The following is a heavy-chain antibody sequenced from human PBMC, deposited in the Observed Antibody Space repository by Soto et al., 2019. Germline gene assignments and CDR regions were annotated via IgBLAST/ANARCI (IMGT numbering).Heavy chain of an antibody. J-gene: IGHJ6*02. Sequence: PSETLPLTCTVSGGTISSGGYYWSWIRPHPGKGLEWIGYIYYSGSTYYNPSLKSRVTISVDTSKNSVTLKLRSVTAAGTVVYDCAREVTMIVVAYNYGIDFWGQGTTVTVSS. CDR2: IYYSGST. CDR1: GGTISSGGYY. CDR3: AREVTMIVVAYNYGIDF. D-gene: IGHD3-22*01. V-gene: IGHV4-31*03.